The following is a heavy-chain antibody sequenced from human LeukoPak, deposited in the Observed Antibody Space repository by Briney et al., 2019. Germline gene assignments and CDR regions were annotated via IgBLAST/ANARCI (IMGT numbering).Heavy chain of an antibody. D-gene: IGHD3-22*01. V-gene: IGHV4-38-2*01. CDR2: IYNSGST. J-gene: IGHJ4*02. CDR3: ARNSSGIHFDY. Sequence: PSETLSLTCAVSGYSISNTHYWGWIRQPPGKGLERIGSIYNSGSTHYNPSLKSRVTISVDTSMNQFSLKLSPVTAADTAVYYCARNSSGIHFDYWGRRTLVTVSS. CDR1: GYSISNTHY.